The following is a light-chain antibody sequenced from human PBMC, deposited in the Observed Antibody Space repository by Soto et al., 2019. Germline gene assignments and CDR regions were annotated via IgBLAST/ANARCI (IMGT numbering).Light chain of an antibody. CDR1: QSISNH. Sequence: DIQMTQSPSSLSASVEDRVIITCRASQSISNHLNWYQQKPGKAPKLLIFAASSLQSGVPSRFSGSRSGPDFTLTISSLQPEDFAVYYCQQYGSSPTVGPGTKVDSK. J-gene: IGKJ3*01. CDR3: QQYGSSPT. V-gene: IGKV1-39*01. CDR2: AAS.